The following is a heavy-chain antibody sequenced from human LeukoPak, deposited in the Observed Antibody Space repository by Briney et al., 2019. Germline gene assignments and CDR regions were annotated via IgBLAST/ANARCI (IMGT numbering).Heavy chain of an antibody. Sequence: SETLSLTCAVYGESFSGYYWSSVRQPPGKGLEWNGEINHSGRTNYNPPLKSQVTISVYTSKTQFSLKLSSVTAADTAVYYCARFYYDSSSYRDYNDYWGQGTLVTVSS. D-gene: IGHD3-22*01. CDR1: GESFSGYY. CDR3: ARFYYDSSSYRDYNDY. J-gene: IGHJ4*02. CDR2: INHSGRT. V-gene: IGHV4-34*01.